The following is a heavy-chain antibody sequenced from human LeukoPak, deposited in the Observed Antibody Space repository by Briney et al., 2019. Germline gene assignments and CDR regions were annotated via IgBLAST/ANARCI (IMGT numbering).Heavy chain of an antibody. D-gene: IGHD1-26*01. CDR2: IDTDNGNT. V-gene: IGHV1-3*04. CDR1: GGTFSSYA. J-gene: IGHJ3*02. CDR3: ARGGSGATFDI. Sequence: APAKVSCKASGGTFSSYAISWIPHPPGQALEWMGWIDTDNGNTKYPQQFQGRVTSIRDTSANTVYMELSSLRSEDTATYYCARGGSGATFDIWGQGTMVTVSS.